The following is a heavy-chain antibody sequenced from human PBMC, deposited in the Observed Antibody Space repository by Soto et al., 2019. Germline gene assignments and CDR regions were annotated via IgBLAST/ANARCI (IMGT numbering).Heavy chain of an antibody. CDR1: GFTFSSYA. CDR2: ISYDGSNK. D-gene: IGHD6-19*01. Sequence: PGGSLRLSCAASGFTFSSYAMHWVRQAPGKGLEWVAVISYDGSNKYYADSVKGRFTISRDNSKNTLYLQMNSLRAEDTAVYYCARDHERQQWLFKGYYYGMDVWGQGTTVTVSS. V-gene: IGHV3-30-3*01. CDR3: ARDHERQQWLFKGYYYGMDV. J-gene: IGHJ6*02.